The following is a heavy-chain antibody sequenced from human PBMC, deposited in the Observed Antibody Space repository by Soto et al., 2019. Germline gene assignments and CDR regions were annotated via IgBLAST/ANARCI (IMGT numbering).Heavy chain of an antibody. D-gene: IGHD2-15*01. CDR3: ARGRARMIDP. Sequence: SETLSLTCAVYGGSFSGYYWSWIRQPPGKGLEWIGENNHSGSTNYNPSIKSRVTISVDTSKNQFSLKLSSVTAADTAVYYCARGRARMIDPWGQGTLVTVSS. V-gene: IGHV4-34*01. CDR2: NNHSGST. CDR1: GGSFSGYY. J-gene: IGHJ5*02.